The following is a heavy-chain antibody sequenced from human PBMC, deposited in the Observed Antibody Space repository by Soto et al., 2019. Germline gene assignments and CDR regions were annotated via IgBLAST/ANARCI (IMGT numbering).Heavy chain of an antibody. Sequence: GGSLRLSCAASGFPFSSYWMHWVRPAPGKGLVWVSRINSDGSSTSYADSVKGRFTISRDNAKNTLYLQMNSLRAEDTAVYYCARDLDFWSGYYTSWGQGTLVTVSS. CDR3: ARDLDFWSGYYTS. J-gene: IGHJ5*02. CDR2: INSDGSST. CDR1: GFPFSSYW. V-gene: IGHV3-74*01. D-gene: IGHD3-3*01.